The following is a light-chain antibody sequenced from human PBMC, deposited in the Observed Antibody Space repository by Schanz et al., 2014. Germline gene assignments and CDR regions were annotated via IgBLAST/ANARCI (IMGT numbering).Light chain of an antibody. CDR1: SSDVGGYDY. Sequence: QSVLTQPRSVSGSPGQSVTISCTGTSSDVGGYDYVSWYQQHPGKAPKFMIYDVSKRPSGVPDRFSGSKSGNTASLTISGFQAEDEADYYCCSYAGGYTWVFGGGTKLTVL. CDR3: CSYAGGYTWV. V-gene: IGLV2-11*01. CDR2: DVS. J-gene: IGLJ3*02.